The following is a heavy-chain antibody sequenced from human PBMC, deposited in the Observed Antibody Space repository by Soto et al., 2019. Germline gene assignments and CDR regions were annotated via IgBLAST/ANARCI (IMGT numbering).Heavy chain of an antibody. J-gene: IGHJ6*02. CDR3: AKDVWSSGRYYYDSSGWDYGMDV. V-gene: IGHV3-30*18. D-gene: IGHD3-22*01. CDR1: GFTFSSYG. CDR2: ISYDGSNK. Sequence: VQLVESGGGVVQPGRSLRLSCAASGFTFSSYGMHWVRQAPGKGLEWVAVISYDGSNKYYADSVKGRFTISRDNSKNTLYLQMNSLRAEDTAVYYCAKDVWSSGRYYYDSSGWDYGMDVWGQGTTVTVSS.